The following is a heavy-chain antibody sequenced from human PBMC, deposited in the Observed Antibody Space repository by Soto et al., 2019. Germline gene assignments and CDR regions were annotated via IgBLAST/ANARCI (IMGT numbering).Heavy chain of an antibody. D-gene: IGHD5-12*01. CDR2: IYYSGST. CDR3: ARGGSYMVATGGYYFDY. CDR1: GCTISSYY. Sequence: SETLSLTCTVSGCTISSYYWSWIRQPPGKGLEWIGYIYYSGSTNYNPSLKSRVTISVDTSKNQFSLKLSSVTAADTAVYYCARGGSYMVATGGYYFDYWGQGTLVTVSS. V-gene: IGHV4-59*01. J-gene: IGHJ4*02.